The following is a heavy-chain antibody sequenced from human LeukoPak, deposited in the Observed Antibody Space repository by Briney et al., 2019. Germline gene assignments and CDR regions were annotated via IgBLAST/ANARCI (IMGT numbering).Heavy chain of an antibody. CDR3: ARVRWVVPAARGAFDI. CDR2: INHSGST. Sequence: SETLSLTCAVYRGSLSGYYWSWIRQPPGKGLEWIGEINHSGSTNYNPSLKSRVTISVDTSKNQFSLKLSSVTAADTAVYYCARVRWVVPAARGAFDIWGQGTMVTVSS. CDR1: RGSLSGYY. J-gene: IGHJ3*02. D-gene: IGHD2-2*01. V-gene: IGHV4-34*01.